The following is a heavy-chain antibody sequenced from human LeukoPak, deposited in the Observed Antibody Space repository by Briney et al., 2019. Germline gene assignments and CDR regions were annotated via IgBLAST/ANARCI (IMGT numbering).Heavy chain of an antibody. CDR3: ARGRRALVYYDFWSGYDY. D-gene: IGHD3-3*01. Sequence: PSETLSLTCTVSGGSISSYYWSWIRQPPGKGLEWIGYIYYSGSTNYNPSLKSRVTISVDTSKNQFSLKLSSVTAADTAVYYCARGRRALVYYDFWSGYDYWGQGTLVTVSS. V-gene: IGHV4-59*12. J-gene: IGHJ4*02. CDR1: GGSISSYY. CDR2: IYYSGST.